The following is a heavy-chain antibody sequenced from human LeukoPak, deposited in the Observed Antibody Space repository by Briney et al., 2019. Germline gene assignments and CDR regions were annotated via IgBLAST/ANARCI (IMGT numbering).Heavy chain of an antibody. J-gene: IGHJ6*03. CDR1: GFTFSSYS. Sequence: GGSLRLSCAASGFTFSSYSMNWVRQAPGKGLEWVSYISSSSSTIYYADSVKGRFTISRDNAKNSLYLQMNSLRAEDTAVYYCARDRDGGWYLYYYYYMDVWGKGTTVTVSS. CDR2: ISSSSSTI. D-gene: IGHD6-19*01. CDR3: ARDRDGGWYLYYYYYMDV. V-gene: IGHV3-48*01.